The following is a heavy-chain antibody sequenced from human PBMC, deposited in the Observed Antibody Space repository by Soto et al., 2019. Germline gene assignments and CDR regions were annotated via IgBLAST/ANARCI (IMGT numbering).Heavy chain of an antibody. CDR3: ARGREVAFQNYYGLDV. J-gene: IGHJ6*02. V-gene: IGHV1-2*02. CDR1: GYTFTGYY. CDR2: INPNSGGT. D-gene: IGHD5-12*01. Sequence: ASVKVSCKASGYTFTGYYMHWVRQAPGQGLEWMGWINPNSGGTNYAQKFQGRVTMTRDTSISTAYMELSRLRSDDTAVYYCARGREVAFQNYYGLDVWGQGTTVTVSS.